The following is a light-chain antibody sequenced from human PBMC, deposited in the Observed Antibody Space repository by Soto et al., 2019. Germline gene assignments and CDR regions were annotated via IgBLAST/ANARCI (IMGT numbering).Light chain of an antibody. V-gene: IGKV1-39*01. CDR1: QSISSY. CDR2: AAS. CDR3: QQSYSTPPRT. J-gene: IGKJ1*01. Sequence: DIQMTQSPSSLSASVGDRVTITCRASQSISSYLNWYQQKPGKAPKLLIYAASSLQSGVPSRFSGSGSGTDFTLTISSLLPEDFATYYCQQSYSTPPRTFGQGTKVEIK.